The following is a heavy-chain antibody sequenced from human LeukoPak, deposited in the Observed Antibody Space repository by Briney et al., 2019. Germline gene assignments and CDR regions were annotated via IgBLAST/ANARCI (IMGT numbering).Heavy chain of an antibody. D-gene: IGHD2-2*01. Sequence: ASVKVSCKASGYTFTGYYMHWVRQAPGQGLEWMGWINPNSGGTNYAQKFQGRVTMTRDTSISTAYMELSRLRSDDTAVYYCAGVPADLGCFDPWGQGTLVTVSS. CDR2: INPNSGGT. CDR1: GYTFTGYY. J-gene: IGHJ5*02. CDR3: AGVPADLGCFDP. V-gene: IGHV1-2*02.